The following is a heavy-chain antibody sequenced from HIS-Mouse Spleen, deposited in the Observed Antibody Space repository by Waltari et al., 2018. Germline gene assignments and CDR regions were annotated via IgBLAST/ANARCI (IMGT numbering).Heavy chain of an antibody. Sequence: QLQLQESGPGLVKPSETLSLTCTVSGGSISSSSYYWGWIRQPPGKGLEGIGGSYYSGSTYYNPTLKRRVTISVDTSKNQFSLKLSSVTAADTAVYYCAREIPYSSSWYDWYFDLWGRGTLVTVSS. D-gene: IGHD6-13*01. CDR3: AREIPYSSSWYDWYFDL. J-gene: IGHJ2*01. V-gene: IGHV4-39*07. CDR1: GGSISSSSYY. CDR2: SYYSGST.